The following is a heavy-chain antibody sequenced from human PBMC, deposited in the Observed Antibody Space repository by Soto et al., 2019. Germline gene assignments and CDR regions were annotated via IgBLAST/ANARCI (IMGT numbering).Heavy chain of an antibody. CDR2: ISYDGSNK. J-gene: IGHJ4*02. CDR3: ATPQGGWYPPFDY. D-gene: IGHD6-19*01. V-gene: IGHV3-30*03. CDR1: GFTFSSYG. Sequence: QVQLVESGRGVVQPGRSLRLSCAASGFTFSSYGMHWVRQAPGKGLEWVAVISYDGSNKYYADSVKGRFTISRDNSKNTLYLQMNSLRAEDTAVYYCATPQGGWYPPFDYWGQGTLVTVSS.